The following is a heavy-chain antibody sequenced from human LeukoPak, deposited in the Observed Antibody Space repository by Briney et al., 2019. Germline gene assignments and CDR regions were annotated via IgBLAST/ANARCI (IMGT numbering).Heavy chain of an antibody. J-gene: IGHJ4*02. CDR3: ATRKLGNDY. Sequence: SETLSLTCTVSGGSVSNYYWSWIRQSPGKGLEWIGYIYYTETSYNPSLKSRVTISADTSKNQFSLKLYSVTAADTAVYYCATRKLGNDYWGQGALVTVSS. D-gene: IGHD7-27*01. CDR1: GGSVSNYY. V-gene: IGHV4-59*02. CDR2: IYYTET.